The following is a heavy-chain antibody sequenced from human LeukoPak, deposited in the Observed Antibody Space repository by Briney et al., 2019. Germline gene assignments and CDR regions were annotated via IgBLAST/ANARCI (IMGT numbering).Heavy chain of an antibody. V-gene: IGHV4-31*03. D-gene: IGHD3-16*02. CDR2: IYYSGST. J-gene: IGHJ3*02. Sequence: ASETLSLTCTVSGGSISSGGYYWSWIRQHPGKGLEWIGYIYYSGSTYYNPSLKSRVTISVDTSKNQFSLKLSSVTAADTAVYYCARDSHLMITFGGVIVRTAFDIWGQGTMVTVSS. CDR3: ARDSHLMITFGGVIVRTAFDI. CDR1: GGSISSGGYY.